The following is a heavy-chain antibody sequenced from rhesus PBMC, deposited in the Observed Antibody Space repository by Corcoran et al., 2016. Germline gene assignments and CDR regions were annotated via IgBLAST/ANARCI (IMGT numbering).Heavy chain of an antibody. CDR1: GGSISSNY. Sequence: QVQLQESGPGLVKPSETLSLTCAVSGGSISSNYWSWIRQPPGKGLEWIGYIYGSSGSTYYNPSLKSRVTISTDTSKSQCSLKLSAVTAADTAVYYCAREGYGSSYYFDYWGQGVLVTVSS. V-gene: IGHV4-160*01. D-gene: IGHD4-29*01. CDR3: AREGYGSSYYFDY. J-gene: IGHJ4*01. CDR2: IYGSSGST.